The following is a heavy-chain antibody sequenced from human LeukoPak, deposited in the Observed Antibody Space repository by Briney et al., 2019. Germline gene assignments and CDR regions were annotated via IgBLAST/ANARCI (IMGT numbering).Heavy chain of an antibody. CDR2: IRYDGSNK. J-gene: IGHJ4*02. D-gene: IGHD3-9*01. CDR3: AKDKGDILTGALNY. V-gene: IGHV3-30*02. CDR1: GFTFSSYG. Sequence: GSLRLSCAASGFTFSSYGMHWVRQAPGKGLEWVAFIRYDGSNKYYADSVKGRFTISRDNSKNTLYLQMNSLRAEDTAVYYCAKDKGDILTGALNYWGQGTLVTVSS.